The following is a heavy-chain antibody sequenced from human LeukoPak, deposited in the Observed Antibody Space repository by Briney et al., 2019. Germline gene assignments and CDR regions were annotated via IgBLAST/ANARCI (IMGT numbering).Heavy chain of an antibody. CDR1: GGSFSGYY. CDR3: ARGQTATNDNWFDP. CDR2: INHSGST. V-gene: IGHV4-34*01. Sequence: SETLSLTCAVYGGSFSGYYWSWFRQPPGKGLEWIGEINHSGSTNYNPSLKSRVTISVDTSKNQFSLKLSSVTAADTAVYYCARGQTATNDNWFDPWGQGTLVTVSS. D-gene: IGHD2-15*01. J-gene: IGHJ5*02.